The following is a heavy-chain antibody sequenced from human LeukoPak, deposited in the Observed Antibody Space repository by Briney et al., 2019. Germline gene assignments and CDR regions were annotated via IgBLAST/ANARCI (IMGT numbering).Heavy chain of an antibody. V-gene: IGHV1-18*01. CDR1: GYTFTSYG. CDR2: ISAYNGNT. J-gene: IGHJ4*02. Sequence: ASVKVSCKASGYTFTSYGISWVRQAPGQGLEWMGWISAYNGNTNYAQKLQGRVTMTTDTSTSTAYMELRSLRSDDTAVYYCARAARATMIVVVKDFDYWGQGTLVTVSS. CDR3: ARAARATMIVVVKDFDY. D-gene: IGHD3-22*01.